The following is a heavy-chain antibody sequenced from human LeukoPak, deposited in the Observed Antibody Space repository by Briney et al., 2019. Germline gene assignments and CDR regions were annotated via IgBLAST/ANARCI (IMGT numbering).Heavy chain of an antibody. J-gene: IGHJ4*02. CDR3: AGGRWDVVVPAAIDY. Sequence: GGSLRLSCAPSGLTVSSNYMSWVRQAPGKGLEWVAVIYSGGSTYYADSVKGRFTISRDNSKNTLYLQMNSLRAEDTAVYYCAGGRWDVVVPAAIDYWGQGTLVTVSS. V-gene: IGHV3-53*01. CDR1: GLTVSSNY. D-gene: IGHD2-2*01. CDR2: IYSGGST.